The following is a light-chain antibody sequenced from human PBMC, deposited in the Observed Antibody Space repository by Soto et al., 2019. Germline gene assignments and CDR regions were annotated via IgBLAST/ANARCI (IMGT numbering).Light chain of an antibody. CDR2: DVS. J-gene: IGKJ1*01. Sequence: IVFTQSPATLSFTPGIRATLSCRASQNISNYLIWYQQKPGQAPRLLIYDVSNRATGIPARFSGSGSGTDFTLTISSLEPEDFAVYYCQQRYNWPRTLVQGTKVDIK. CDR3: QQRYNWPRT. CDR1: QNISNY. V-gene: IGKV3-11*01.